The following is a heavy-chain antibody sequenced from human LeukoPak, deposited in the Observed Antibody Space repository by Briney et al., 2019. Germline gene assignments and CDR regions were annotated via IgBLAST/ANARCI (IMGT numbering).Heavy chain of an antibody. CDR3: ARARRGQLALDY. V-gene: IGHV1-69*06. Sequence: SVKVSCKASGGTFSNYAISWVRQAPGQGLEWMGGIIPIFGTANYAQKFQGRVTITADKSTSTAYMELSSLRSEGTAVYYCARARRGQLALDYWGQGTLVTVSS. CDR1: GGTFSNYA. J-gene: IGHJ4*02. D-gene: IGHD6-6*01. CDR2: IIPIFGTA.